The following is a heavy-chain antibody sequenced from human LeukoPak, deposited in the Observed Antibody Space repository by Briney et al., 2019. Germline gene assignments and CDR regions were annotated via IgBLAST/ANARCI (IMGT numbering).Heavy chain of an antibody. J-gene: IGHJ4*02. CDR3: AKAGGDTAMVTLGYYFDY. V-gene: IGHV3-9*01. D-gene: IGHD5-18*01. Sequence: GGSLRLSCAASGFTFRGSAMHWVRQVPGKGLEWVSSISWSSEYMFYADSVKGRFTISRDNAKNSLYLQMNSLRAEDTALYYCAKAGGDTAMVTLGYYFDYWGQGTLVTVSS. CDR1: GFTFRGSA. CDR2: ISWSSEYM.